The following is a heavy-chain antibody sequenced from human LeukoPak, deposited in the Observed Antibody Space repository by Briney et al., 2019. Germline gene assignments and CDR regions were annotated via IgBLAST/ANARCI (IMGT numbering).Heavy chain of an antibody. V-gene: IGHV3-33*01. CDR2: IWSDGSNK. D-gene: IGHD3-10*01. Sequence: PGGSLRLSCAASGFTFSDYGIHWVRRAPGTGLEWVAVIWSDGSNKYYADSVEGRFTISRDNSRKTLYLQMNSLRVEDTAVYYCVRASGSFDYWGQGTLVTVSS. J-gene: IGHJ4*02. CDR1: GFTFSDYG. CDR3: VRASGSFDY.